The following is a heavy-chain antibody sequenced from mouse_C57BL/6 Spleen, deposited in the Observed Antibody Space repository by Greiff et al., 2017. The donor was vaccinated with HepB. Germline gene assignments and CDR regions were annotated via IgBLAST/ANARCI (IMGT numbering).Heavy chain of an antibody. CDR1: GYTFTGYW. CDR2: ILPGSGST. J-gene: IGHJ4*01. D-gene: IGHD2-3*01. V-gene: IGHV1-9*01. Sequence: LQESGAELMKPGASVKLSCKATGYTFTGYWIEWVKQRPGHGLEWIGEILPGSGSTNYNEKFKGKATFTADTSSNTAYMQLSSLTTEDSAIYYCARRGYDGYYPSYAMDYWGQGTSVTVSS. CDR3: ARRGYDGYYPSYAMDY.